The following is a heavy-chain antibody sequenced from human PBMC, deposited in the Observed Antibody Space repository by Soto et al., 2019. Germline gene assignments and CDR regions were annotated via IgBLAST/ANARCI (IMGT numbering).Heavy chain of an antibody. CDR2: IYYSGST. CDR1: GGSISSGDYN. CDR3: ARMYCYDSSALEANWYDP. Sequence: SETLSLTCTVSGGSISSGDYNRIWIRQPPGKGLEWIGYIYYSGSTYYNPSLKSRVTISVDTAKNQFSLKLSSVTPAGTAVYYGARMYCYDSSALEANWYDPWGYGSLVTVSS. J-gene: IGHJ5*02. D-gene: IGHD3-22*01. V-gene: IGHV4-30-4*01.